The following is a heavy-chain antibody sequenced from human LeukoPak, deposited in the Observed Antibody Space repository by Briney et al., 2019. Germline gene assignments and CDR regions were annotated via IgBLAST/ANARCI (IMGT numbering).Heavy chain of an antibody. CDR1: GFTFSTYS. CDR3: ARALGYFHYMDL. Sequence: GGSLTVPCAASGFTFSTYSMNWVRQAPGKGLEWVSYISSSSSTIYYTDSVKGRLTISRDNDKNSLYLQMNSLRAEDTAVYYCARALGYFHYMDLWGK. J-gene: IGHJ6*03. V-gene: IGHV3-48*01. CDR2: ISSSSSTI. D-gene: IGHD3-16*01.